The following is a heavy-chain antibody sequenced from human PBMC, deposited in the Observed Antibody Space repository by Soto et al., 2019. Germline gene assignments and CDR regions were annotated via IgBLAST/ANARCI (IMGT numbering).Heavy chain of an antibody. Sequence: WQTLSLTCAISGDSVSSTIAAWNWSRQSPSRGLEWLGRTYYRSKWDNGYAVSVRGRITINPDTSKNQVSLQLSSVTPEDTAVYYCARESLSPNDAFDIWGQGTMVTV. CDR2: TYYRSKWDN. J-gene: IGHJ3*02. CDR3: ARESLSPNDAFDI. V-gene: IGHV6-1*01. CDR1: GDSVSSTIAA.